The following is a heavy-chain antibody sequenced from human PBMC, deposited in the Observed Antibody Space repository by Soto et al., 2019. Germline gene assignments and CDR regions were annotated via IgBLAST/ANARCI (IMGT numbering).Heavy chain of an antibody. CDR2: ISSSSSTI. V-gene: IGHV3-48*01. CDR3: ARDRYSGYDRWPWAERTRGIDY. CDR1: GFTFSSYS. Sequence: GGSLRLSCAASGFTFSSYSMNWVRQAPGKGLEWVSYISSSSSTIYYADSVKGRFTISRDNAKNSLYLQMNSLRAEDTAVYYCARDRYSGYDRWPWAERTRGIDYWGQGTLVTVSS. D-gene: IGHD5-12*01. J-gene: IGHJ4*02.